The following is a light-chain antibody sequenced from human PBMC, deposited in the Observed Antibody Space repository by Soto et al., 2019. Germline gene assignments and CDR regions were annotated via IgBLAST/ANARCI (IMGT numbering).Light chain of an antibody. CDR2: GAS. J-gene: IGKJ4*01. CDR1: RNINRK. CDR3: QQYYDYPPLI. V-gene: IGKV3-15*01. Sequence: EIVMTQSPATLSVSPGERATLSCRASRNINRKLAWYQQKPGQAPRLLISGASTRATGIPARFSGSGSGTEFTLTISSLQSEDFEVYYCQQYYDYPPLIFGGGTKVEIK.